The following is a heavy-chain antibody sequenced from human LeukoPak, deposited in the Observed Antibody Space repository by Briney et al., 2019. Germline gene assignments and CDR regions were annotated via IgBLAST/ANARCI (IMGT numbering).Heavy chain of an antibody. CDR2: INPNTGVT. J-gene: IGHJ4*02. Sequence: ASVKVSCKASGYTFTGYYMHWVRQAPGQGLTWMGWINPNTGVTNYAQKFQGRVTMTRATSINTAYMELDRLTSDDTAIYYCARSSCGGDCYWTIAYWGQGTLVTVSS. CDR3: ARSSCGGDCYWTIAY. CDR1: GYTFTGYY. V-gene: IGHV1-2*02. D-gene: IGHD2-21*02.